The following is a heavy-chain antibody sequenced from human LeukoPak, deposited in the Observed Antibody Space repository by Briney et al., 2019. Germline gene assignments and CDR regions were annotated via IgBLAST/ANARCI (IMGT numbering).Heavy chain of an antibody. V-gene: IGHV4-4*07. CDR3: ARIPRGMATPLDDAFDI. J-gene: IGHJ3*02. Sequence: SETPSLTCTVSGGSISSYYWSWIRQPAGKGLEWIGRLHTSGSTSYNPSLKGRVTMSVDTSKNQFSLKLRSVTAADTAVYYCARIPRGMATPLDDAFDIWGQGTMVTVSS. CDR1: GGSISSYY. CDR2: LHTSGST. D-gene: IGHD5-12*01.